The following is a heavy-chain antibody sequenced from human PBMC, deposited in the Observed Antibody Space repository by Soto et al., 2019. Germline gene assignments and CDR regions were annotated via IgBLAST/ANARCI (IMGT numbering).Heavy chain of an antibody. D-gene: IGHD3-9*01. Sequence: GASVKVSCKASVNTFTGYYMHWVRQAPGQGLEWMGWINPNSGGTKYAQKFQGWVTMTRDMSISTAYMELSRLRSDDTAVYYCAGRYTSDAFDIWGQGTMVTVSS. CDR2: INPNSGGT. V-gene: IGHV1-2*04. CDR1: VNTFTGYY. J-gene: IGHJ3*02. CDR3: AGRYTSDAFDI.